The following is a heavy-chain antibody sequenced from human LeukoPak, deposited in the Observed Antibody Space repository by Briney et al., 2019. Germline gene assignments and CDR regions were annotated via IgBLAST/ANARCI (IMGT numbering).Heavy chain of an antibody. D-gene: IGHD4-17*01. J-gene: IGHJ4*02. CDR3: AREGLYGDYNFALDF. Sequence: GASVKVSCKASGYTFTGYYIHWVRQVPGQGLEWMGWINPNSGDTNYAQKFQGRVTLTRDTSINTAYLDLSSLTSDDTAVYYCAREGLYGDYNFALDFWGQGTMVTVSS. CDR1: GYTFTGYY. CDR2: INPNSGDT. V-gene: IGHV1-2*02.